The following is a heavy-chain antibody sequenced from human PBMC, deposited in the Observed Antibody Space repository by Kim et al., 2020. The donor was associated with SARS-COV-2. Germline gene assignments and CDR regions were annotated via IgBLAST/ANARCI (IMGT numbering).Heavy chain of an antibody. CDR3: ASWVYDCSGGSCYPAPFDY. D-gene: IGHD2-15*01. J-gene: IGHJ4*02. V-gene: IGHV1-69*13. CDR2: IIPIFGTA. CDR1: GGTFSSYA. Sequence: SVKVSCKASGGTFSSYAISWVRQAPGQGLEWMGGIIPIFGTANYAQKFQGRVTITADESTSTAYMELSSLRSEDTAVYYCASWVYDCSGGSCYPAPFDYWGQGTLVTVSS.